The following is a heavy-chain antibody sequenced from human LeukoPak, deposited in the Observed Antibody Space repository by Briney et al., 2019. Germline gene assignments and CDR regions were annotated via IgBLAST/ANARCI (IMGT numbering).Heavy chain of an antibody. CDR2: IYYSGST. CDR1: GGSISSYY. J-gene: IGHJ6*02. D-gene: IGHD1-26*01. CDR3: AREHGVGATSGMDV. Sequence: SETLSLTCTVSGGSISSYYWSWIRQPPGKGLEWIGSIYYSGSTYYNPSLKSRVTISVDTSKNQFSLKLSSVTAADTAVYYCAREHGVGATSGMDVWGQGTTVTVSS. V-gene: IGHV4-39*07.